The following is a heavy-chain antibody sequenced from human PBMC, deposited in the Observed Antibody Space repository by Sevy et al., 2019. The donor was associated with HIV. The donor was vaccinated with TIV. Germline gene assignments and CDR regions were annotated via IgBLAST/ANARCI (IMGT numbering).Heavy chain of an antibody. J-gene: IGHJ6*03. V-gene: IGHV4-4*07. CDR1: GGSISSYY. CDR3: AREYYDILTGYYYMDV. CDR2: IYTSGST. Sequence: SETLSLTCTVSGGSISSYYWSWIRQPAGKGLEWIGRIYTSGSTNYNPSLKSRVTMSVDTSKNQFSLKLSSVTAADTAVYYCAREYYDILTGYYYMDVWGKGTTVIVSS. D-gene: IGHD3-9*01.